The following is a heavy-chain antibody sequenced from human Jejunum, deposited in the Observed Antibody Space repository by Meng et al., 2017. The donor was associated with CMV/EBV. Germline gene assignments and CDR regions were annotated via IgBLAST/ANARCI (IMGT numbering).Heavy chain of an antibody. J-gene: IGHJ5*02. CDR2: TYYRSKWYD. CDR1: SNKSVA. CDR3: ARVEWEVIRYWFDP. D-gene: IGHD1-26*01. V-gene: IGHV6-1*01. Sequence: SNKSVAWNWLRQSPSRGLEWLGRTYYRSKWYDDYAVSVKSRITIIPDTSKNQFSLQLNSVTPEDTAVYYCARVEWEVIRYWFDPWGQGTLVTVSS.